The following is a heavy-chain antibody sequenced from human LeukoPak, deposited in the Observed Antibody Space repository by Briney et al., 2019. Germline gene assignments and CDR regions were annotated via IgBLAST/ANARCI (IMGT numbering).Heavy chain of an antibody. D-gene: IGHD2-21*02. CDR2: ISAYNGNT. CDR3: ARDYWGGDCNPPVDAFII. Sequence: GASVKVSCKASGYTFTSYGISWVRQAPGQGLEWMGWISAYNGNTNYAQKIQGRVTMTTDTSTSTAYMELRSLRSDDTAVYYCARDYWGGDCNPPVDAFIIWTKGQWSPSLQ. CDR1: GYTFTSYG. V-gene: IGHV1-18*01. J-gene: IGHJ3*02.